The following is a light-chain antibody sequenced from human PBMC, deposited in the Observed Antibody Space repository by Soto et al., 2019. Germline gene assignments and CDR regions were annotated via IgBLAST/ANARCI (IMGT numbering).Light chain of an antibody. CDR2: AAS. Sequence: DILLTQSPSFLSASVGDRVTITCRASQGISSYLAWYQQKPGKAPKLLIYAASTLQSGVPSRFSGSGSGTEFTLTISSLQPEDFATYYCQQLNSYTLTFGGGTKVEIK. V-gene: IGKV1-9*01. CDR1: QGISSY. CDR3: QQLNSYTLT. J-gene: IGKJ4*01.